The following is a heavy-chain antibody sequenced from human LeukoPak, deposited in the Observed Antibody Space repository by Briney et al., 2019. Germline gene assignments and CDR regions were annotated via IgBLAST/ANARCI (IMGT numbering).Heavy chain of an antibody. J-gene: IGHJ6*02. CDR1: GYTFTSYG. CDR3: ARDGYCSSTSCYVYYYYGMDV. V-gene: IGHV1-18*01. CDR2: ISAYNGNT. Sequence: GASVKVSCKASGYTFTSYGISWVRQAPGQGLEWMGWISAYNGNTNYAQKLQGRVTMTTDTSTSTAYMELRSLGSDDTAVYYCARDGYCSSTSCYVYYYYGMDVWGQGTTVTVSS. D-gene: IGHD2-2*01.